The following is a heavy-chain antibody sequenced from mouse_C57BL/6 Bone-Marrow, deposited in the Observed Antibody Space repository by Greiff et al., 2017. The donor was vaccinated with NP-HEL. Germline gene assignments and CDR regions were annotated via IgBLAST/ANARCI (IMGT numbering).Heavy chain of an antibody. V-gene: IGHV1-64*01. CDR1: GYTFTSYW. CDR3: ARDTTVGY. CDR2: IHPNSGST. D-gene: IGHD1-1*01. J-gene: IGHJ4*01. Sequence: QVQLKESGAELVKPGASVKLSCKASGYTFTSYWMHWVKQRPGQGLEWIGMIHPNSGSTNYNEKFKSKATLTVDKSSSTAYMQLSSLTSEDSAVYYCARDTTVGYWGQGTSVTVSS.